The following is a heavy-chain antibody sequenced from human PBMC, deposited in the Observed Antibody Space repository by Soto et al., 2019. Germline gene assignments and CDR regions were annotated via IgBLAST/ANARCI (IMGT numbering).Heavy chain of an antibody. CDR1: GFKVSDYW. J-gene: IGHJ4*02. Sequence: GGSLRLSCAASGFKVSDYWMIWVRQAPGKGLEWVGNIKHDTSEAHYADSVKGRFTITRDNVKNFLFLQMNGLRSDDTASYYCARDGLLFSGPYRPSRFDYWGLGTLVTVSS. CDR2: IKHDTSEA. D-gene: IGHD3-16*02. CDR3: ARDGLLFSGPYRPSRFDY. V-gene: IGHV3-7*03.